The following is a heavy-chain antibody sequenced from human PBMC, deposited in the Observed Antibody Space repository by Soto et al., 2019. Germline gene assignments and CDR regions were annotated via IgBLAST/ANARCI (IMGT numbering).Heavy chain of an antibody. J-gene: IGHJ4*02. V-gene: IGHV3-7*04. CDR3: ARAYSSSPDRALDYFDY. Sequence: EVQLVESGGGLVQPGGSLRLSCAASGFTFSSYWMSWVRQAPGKGLEWVANIKQDGSEKYYVDSVKGRFTISRDKAKNSLYLQMNSLRAEDTAVYYCARAYSSSPDRALDYFDYWGQGTLVTVSS. CDR1: GFTFSSYW. CDR2: IKQDGSEK. D-gene: IGHD6-13*01.